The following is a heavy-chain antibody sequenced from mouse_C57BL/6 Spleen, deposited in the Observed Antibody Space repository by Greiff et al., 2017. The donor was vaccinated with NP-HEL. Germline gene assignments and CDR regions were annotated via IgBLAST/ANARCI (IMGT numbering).Heavy chain of an antibody. D-gene: IGHD2-1*01. J-gene: IGHJ4*01. Sequence: QVQLKESGAELVKPGASVKLSCKASGYTFTSYWMHWVKQRPGRGLEWIGRIDPNSGGTKYNEKFKSKATLTVDKPSSTAYMQLSSLTSEDSAVYYCARGAYGNYLYYAMDYWGQGTSVTVSS. CDR2: IDPNSGGT. V-gene: IGHV1-72*01. CDR3: ARGAYGNYLYYAMDY. CDR1: GYTFTSYW.